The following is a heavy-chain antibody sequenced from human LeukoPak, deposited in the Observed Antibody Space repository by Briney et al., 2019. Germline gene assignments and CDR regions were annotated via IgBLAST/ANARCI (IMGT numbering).Heavy chain of an antibody. D-gene: IGHD6-19*01. J-gene: IGHJ4*02. V-gene: IGHV3-74*01. CDR3: ATKQWLAPPPDS. CDR1: GFTFSKYW. CDR2: INTDGTVT. Sequence: GASLRLSCAASGFTFSKYWMLWVRQAPGKGLESVSRINTDGTVTTYADSVKGRFTVSRDDADNTMFLQMNSVRDEDTAVYYCATKQWLAPPPDSWGQGTPVTVSS.